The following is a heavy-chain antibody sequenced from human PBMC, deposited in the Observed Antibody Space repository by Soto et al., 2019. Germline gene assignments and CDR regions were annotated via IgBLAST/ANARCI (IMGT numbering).Heavy chain of an antibody. CDR1: GGSISSYY. CDR3: ARGWLGYNNYYYYYMDV. V-gene: IGHV4-59*01. CDR2: IYYSGST. D-gene: IGHD5-12*01. Sequence: QVQLQESGPGLVKPSETLSLTCTVSGGSISSYYWSWIRQPPGKGLEWIGYIYYSGSTNYNPSLKSRVTISLDTSNNQFSLKLSSVTAADTAVYYCARGWLGYNNYYYYYMDVWGKGTTVTVSS. J-gene: IGHJ6*03.